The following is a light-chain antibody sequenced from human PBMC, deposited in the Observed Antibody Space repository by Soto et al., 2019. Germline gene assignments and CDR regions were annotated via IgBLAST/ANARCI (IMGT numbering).Light chain of an antibody. Sequence: QSALTQPASVSGSPGQSITISCTGTSSDIGSQNFVSWHQQRPGKSPKFIIYGVTNRPSGVSNRFSGSKSGNTASLTISGLQADDEADYYCSSYSSSYTWVFGGGTK. CDR3: SSYSSSYTWV. V-gene: IGLV2-14*01. J-gene: IGLJ3*02. CDR2: GVT. CDR1: SSDIGSQNF.